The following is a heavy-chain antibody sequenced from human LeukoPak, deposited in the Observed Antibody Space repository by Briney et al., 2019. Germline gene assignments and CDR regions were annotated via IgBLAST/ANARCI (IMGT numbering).Heavy chain of an antibody. D-gene: IGHD3-22*01. V-gene: IGHV3-23*01. CDR2: ISDGGDST. J-gene: IGHJ4*02. CDR3: AKVDYYYDSSGPPVY. CDR1: GLTFSNYA. Sequence: GGSLRLSCAASGLTFSNYAMSWVRQAPGKGLEWVSGISDGGDSTYYADSVKGRSTISRDNSKNTLYLQMNSLRAEDTAVYYCAKVDYYYDSSGPPVYWGQGTLVTVSS.